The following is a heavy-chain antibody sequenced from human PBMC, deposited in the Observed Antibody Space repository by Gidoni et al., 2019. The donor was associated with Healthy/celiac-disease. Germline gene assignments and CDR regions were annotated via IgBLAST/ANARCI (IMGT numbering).Heavy chain of an antibody. Sequence: EVQLVESGGGLVQTGGSLRLSCAAAGFTCSSYAMGWVRQAPGKGLVWVSGICGSGGSTYYADSVKGRFPVSRDNSKYTLFLQMTSLRAEDTAVYYCAKDAPWELLHHVWGQGTTVTVSS. V-gene: IGHV3-23*04. CDR2: ICGSGGST. CDR1: GFTCSSYA. CDR3: AKDAPWELLHHV. J-gene: IGHJ6*02. D-gene: IGHD1-26*01.